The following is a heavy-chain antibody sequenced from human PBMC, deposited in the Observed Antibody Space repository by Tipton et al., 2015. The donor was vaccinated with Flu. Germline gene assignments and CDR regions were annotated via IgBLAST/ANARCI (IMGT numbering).Heavy chain of an antibody. CDR2: IYYSGST. J-gene: IGHJ4*02. V-gene: IGHV4-39*07. D-gene: IGHD3-10*01. CDR1: GGSISSSSYY. Sequence: LRLSCTVSGGSISSSSYYWGWIRQPPGKGLEWIGSIYYSGSTYYNPSLKSRVTISVDTSKNPFSLKLSSVTAADTAVYYCAREHQGVISGGEEYWGQGTLVTVSS. CDR3: AREHQGVISGGEEY.